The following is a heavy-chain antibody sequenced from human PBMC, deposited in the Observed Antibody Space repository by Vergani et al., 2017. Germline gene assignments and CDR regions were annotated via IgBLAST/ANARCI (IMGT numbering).Heavy chain of an antibody. CDR3: AKSRIGGTSMTTSFDP. CDR1: GFQLTSYS. J-gene: IGHJ5*02. CDR2: INGYNGNT. Sequence: QVQLVQSGAEVKKRGASVKVSCKTSGFQLTSYSIHWVRQAPGQGLEWMGWINGYNGNTKYVQKIQGRVSLTTDKSTSTAYMELRSLRSDDTAVYYCAKSRIGGTSMTTSFDPWGQGTLVIVS. V-gene: IGHV1-18*04. D-gene: IGHD4-17*01.